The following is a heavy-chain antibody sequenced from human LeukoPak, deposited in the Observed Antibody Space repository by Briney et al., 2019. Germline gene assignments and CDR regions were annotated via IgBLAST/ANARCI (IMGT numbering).Heavy chain of an antibody. CDR1: GGTFSSYA. Sequence: SVKVSCKASGGTFSSYAISWVRQAPGQGLEWMGGIIPIFGTANYAQKFQGRVTITADESTSTAYMELSSLRSEDTAVYYCARSLASFGLVIKTYYMDVWGKGTTVTVSS. D-gene: IGHD3/OR15-3a*01. CDR3: ARSLASFGLVIKTYYMDV. J-gene: IGHJ6*03. CDR2: IIPIFGTA. V-gene: IGHV1-69*01.